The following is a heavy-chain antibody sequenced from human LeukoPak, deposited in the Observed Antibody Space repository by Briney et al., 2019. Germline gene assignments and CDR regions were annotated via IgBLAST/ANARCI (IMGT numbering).Heavy chain of an antibody. V-gene: IGHV4-59*12. D-gene: IGHD3-22*01. J-gene: IGHJ4*02. CDR3: ARAWYYYDSSGYYPFDY. CDR2: IYYSGRT. Sequence: SETLSLTCTVSGGSISSYYWSWIRQPPGMRLEWIGYIYYSGRTNYNPSLKSRVTIAVDTSKNQFSLKLSSVTAADTAVYYCARAWYYYDSSGYYPFDYWGQGTLVTVSS. CDR1: GGSISSYY.